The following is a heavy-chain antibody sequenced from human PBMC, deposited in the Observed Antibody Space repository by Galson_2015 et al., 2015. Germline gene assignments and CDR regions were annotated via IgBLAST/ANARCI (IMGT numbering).Heavy chain of an antibody. CDR2: INSDGSST. CDR1: GFTFSGYW. D-gene: IGHD4-11*01. Sequence: SLRLSCAASGFTFSGYWMHWVRQAPGKGLVWVSRINSDGSSTSYADSVKGRFTISRDNAKNTLYLQMNSLRAEDTAVYYCARWGLPKYYYYGMDVWGQGTTVTVSS. V-gene: IGHV3-74*01. CDR3: ARWGLPKYYYYGMDV. J-gene: IGHJ6*02.